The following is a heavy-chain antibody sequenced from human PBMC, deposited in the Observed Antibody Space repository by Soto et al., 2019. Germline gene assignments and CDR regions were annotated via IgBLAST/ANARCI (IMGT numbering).Heavy chain of an antibody. J-gene: IGHJ4*02. CDR3: VSPLGY. V-gene: IGHV3-23*01. CDR1: VLTVSSYA. Sequence: RQSCSASVLTVSSYAMSWLRQAPGKGLEWVSAISGSGGSTYCADSVKGRFTISRDNSKNTLYLQMNSLSAEDTAEYYTVSPLGYWGQGT. CDR2: ISGSGGST.